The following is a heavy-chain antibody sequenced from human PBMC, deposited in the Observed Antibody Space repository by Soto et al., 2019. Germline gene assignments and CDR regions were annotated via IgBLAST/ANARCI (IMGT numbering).Heavy chain of an antibody. CDR3: TRPSDYGDNPWDYYYMDV. CDR2: IRSKANSYAT. Sequence: GGSLRLSCAASGFTFSGSAMHWVRQASGKGLEWVGRIRSKANSYATAYAASVKGRFTISRDDSKNTAYLQMNSLKTEDTAVYYCTRPSDYGDNPWDYYYMDVWGKGTTVTVSS. CDR1: GFTFSGSA. J-gene: IGHJ6*03. V-gene: IGHV3-73*01. D-gene: IGHD4-17*01.